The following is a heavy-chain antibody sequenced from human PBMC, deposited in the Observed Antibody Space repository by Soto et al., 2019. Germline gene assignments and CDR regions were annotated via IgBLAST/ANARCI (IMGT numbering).Heavy chain of an antibody. D-gene: IGHD6-19*01. CDR3: AKKPSPSGWSTTGINWFDP. J-gene: IGHJ5*02. Sequence: GGSLRLSCAASGFTFSSYAMSWVRQAPGKGLEWVSDISGSGGSSYYADSVKGRFTISRDNSKNTLYLQMNSLRAEDTAVYYCAKKPSPSGWSTTGINWFDPWGQGTLVTVSS. V-gene: IGHV3-23*01. CDR2: ISGSGGSS. CDR1: GFTFSSYA.